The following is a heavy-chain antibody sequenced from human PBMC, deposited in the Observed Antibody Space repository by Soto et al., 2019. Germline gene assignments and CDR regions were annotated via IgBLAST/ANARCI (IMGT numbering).Heavy chain of an antibody. Sequence: PGGSLRLSCAASGFTFDDYAMHWVRQAPGKGLEWVSGISWNSGSIGYADSVKGRFTISRDNSKNTLYLQMNSLRAEDTAVYYCARARGAADYWGQGTLVTVSS. V-gene: IGHV3-9*01. CDR2: ISWNSGSI. D-gene: IGHD1-26*01. J-gene: IGHJ4*02. CDR3: ARARGAADY. CDR1: GFTFDDYA.